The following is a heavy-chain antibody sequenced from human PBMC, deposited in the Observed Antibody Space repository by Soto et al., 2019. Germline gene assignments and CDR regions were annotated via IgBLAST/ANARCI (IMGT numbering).Heavy chain of an antibody. Sequence: QVQLVESGGGVVEPGRSLRLSCAVSAFTFSNYGMHWVLQAPGKGLEWVAFIPYDGSKNYYGDSVKGRFTISRDNSKNTMYLQMNSLRAEDTAIYYCAKDYINERFETSRYPGYLQHWGQGTLGIVSS. J-gene: IGHJ1*01. CDR2: IPYDGSKN. D-gene: IGHD1-20*01. V-gene: IGHV3-30*18. CDR3: AKDYINERFETSRYPGYLQH. CDR1: AFTFSNYG.